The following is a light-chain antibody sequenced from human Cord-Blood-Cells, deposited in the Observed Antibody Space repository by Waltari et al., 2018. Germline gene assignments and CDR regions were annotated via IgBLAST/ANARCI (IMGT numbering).Light chain of an antibody. CDR2: AAS. CDR3: QQSYSTRYT. Sequence: DIQMTQSPSSLSASVGDRVTRTCRASQSISSYLNWYQQKPGKSPKLLIYAASSLQSGVPSRFSGSGSGSDFTLTISSLQPEDFATYYCQQSYSTRYTFGQGTKLEIK. V-gene: IGKV1-39*01. CDR1: QSISSY. J-gene: IGKJ2*01.